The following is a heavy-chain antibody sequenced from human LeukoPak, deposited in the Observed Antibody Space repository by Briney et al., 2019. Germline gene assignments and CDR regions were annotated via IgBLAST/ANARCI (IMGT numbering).Heavy chain of an antibody. CDR1: GFTLSTYS. Sequence: GGSLRLSCAASGFTLSTYSMNWVRQAPGKGLEWVTSISSSSSYIYYADSVKGRFTISRDNAKNSLYLQMNSLRAEDTAVYYCARGGSGRLFDYWGQGTLVIVSS. CDR2: ISSSSSYI. J-gene: IGHJ4*02. V-gene: IGHV3-21*01. D-gene: IGHD3-10*01. CDR3: ARGGSGRLFDY.